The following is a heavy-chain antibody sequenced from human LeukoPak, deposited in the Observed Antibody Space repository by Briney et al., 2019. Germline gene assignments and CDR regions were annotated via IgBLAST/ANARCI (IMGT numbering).Heavy chain of an antibody. D-gene: IGHD5-24*01. CDR2: IIPIFGTA. J-gene: IGHJ3*02. CDR1: GGTFSSYA. CDR3: ATHRVGYNYAFDI. V-gene: IGHV1-69*05. Sequence: SVKVSCKASGGTFSSYAISWVRQAPGQGLEWMGRIIPIFGTANYAQKFQGRVTITTDESTSTAYMELSSLRSEDTAVYYCATHRVGYNYAFDIWGQGTMVTVSS.